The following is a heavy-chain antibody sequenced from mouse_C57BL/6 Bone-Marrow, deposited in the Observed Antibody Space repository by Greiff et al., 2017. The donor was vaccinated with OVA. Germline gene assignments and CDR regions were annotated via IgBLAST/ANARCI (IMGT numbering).Heavy chain of an antibody. Sequence: EVQLQQSGTVLARPGASVKMSCKTSGYTFTSYWMHWVKQRPGQGLEWIGAIYPGNSDTSYNQKFKGKAKLTAVTSASTAYMELSSLTNEDSAVYYCTRRGDIYDYDGGYAMDYWGQGTSVTVSS. CDR1: GYTFTSYW. V-gene: IGHV1-5*01. CDR2: IYPGNSDT. CDR3: TRRGDIYDYDGGYAMDY. J-gene: IGHJ4*01. D-gene: IGHD2-4*01.